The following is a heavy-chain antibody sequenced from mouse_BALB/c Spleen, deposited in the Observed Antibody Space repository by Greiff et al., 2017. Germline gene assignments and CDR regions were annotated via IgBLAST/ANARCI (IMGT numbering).Heavy chain of an antibody. CDR3: ARTYYGPMDY. V-gene: IGHV5-6-5*01. CDR1: GFTFSSYA. D-gene: IGHD2-10*01. J-gene: IGHJ4*01. CDR2: ISSGGST. Sequence: DVMLVESGGGLVKPGGSLKLSCAASGFTFSSYAMSWVRQTPEKRLEWVASISSGGSTYYPDSVKGRFTISRDNARNILYLQMSSLRSEDTAMYYCARTYYGPMDYWGQGTSVTVSS.